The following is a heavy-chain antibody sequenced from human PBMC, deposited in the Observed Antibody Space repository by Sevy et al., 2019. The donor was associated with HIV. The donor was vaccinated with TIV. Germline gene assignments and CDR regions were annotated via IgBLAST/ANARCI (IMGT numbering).Heavy chain of an antibody. V-gene: IGHV1-2*02. CDR2: INSKSGAT. D-gene: IGHD4-4*01. J-gene: IGHJ4*02. CDR3: ATEYSYDY. CDR1: GHTSSDYY. Sequence: ASVKVSCKASGHTSSDYYIQWVRQAPGQGLEWMGWINSKSGATSYPQKFLGRVTMTSDTSISTAYMELSRLRSDDTAVYYCATEYSYDYWGQGTLVTVSS.